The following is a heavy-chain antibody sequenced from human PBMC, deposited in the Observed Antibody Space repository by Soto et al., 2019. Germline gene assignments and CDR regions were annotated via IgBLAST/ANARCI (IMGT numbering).Heavy chain of an antibody. Sequence: QVQLQESGPGLVKPSETLSLTCTVSGDSVTSGSIYWSWIRQPPGKGLEWIGYVLYTGSTNYNPSLKSRVAISVDTPKNHSSRTVSSVTAADTAVYYCARDRGNFGVVLADFYQYGMDVWGQGTTVTVSS. CDR2: VLYTGST. D-gene: IGHD3-3*01. J-gene: IGHJ6*02. V-gene: IGHV4-61*03. CDR3: ARDRGNFGVVLADFYQYGMDV. CDR1: GDSVTSGSIY.